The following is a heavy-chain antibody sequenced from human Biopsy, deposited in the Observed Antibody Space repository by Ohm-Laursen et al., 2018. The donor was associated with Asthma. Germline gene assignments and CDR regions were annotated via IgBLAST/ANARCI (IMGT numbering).Heavy chain of an antibody. CDR3: ARTYYDFLTGQVKDVFGV. D-gene: IGHD3-9*01. V-gene: IGHV1-3*04. CDR1: GYNSISFA. Sequence: ASVKVSCKASGYNSISFAIHWVRQAPGQRLEWMGWVNTGNGDTKYSQKFQGRVTITRDTSASTAYMELRSLRSEDTATYYCARTYYDFLTGQVKDVFGVWGQETMVTVSS. CDR2: VNTGNGDT. J-gene: IGHJ3*01.